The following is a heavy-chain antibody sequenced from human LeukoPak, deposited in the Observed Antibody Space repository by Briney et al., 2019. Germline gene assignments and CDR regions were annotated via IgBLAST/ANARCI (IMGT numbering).Heavy chain of an antibody. D-gene: IGHD3-10*01. V-gene: IGHV4-39*07. CDR2: IYYSGTT. CDR1: GGSISSGPYY. CDR3: ARSGGMVRGVIPYYFDY. J-gene: IGHJ4*02. Sequence: SETLSLTCTVSGGSISSGPYYWGWIRQPPGKGLEWIGSIYYSGTTYYNPSLKSRVTISVDTSKNHFSLKLSSVTAADTAVYYCARSGGMVRGVIPYYFDYWGQGTLVTVSS.